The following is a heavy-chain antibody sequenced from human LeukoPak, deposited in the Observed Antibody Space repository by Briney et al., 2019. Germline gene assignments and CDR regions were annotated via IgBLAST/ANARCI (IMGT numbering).Heavy chain of an antibody. CDR2: LNHSGST. V-gene: IGHV4-34*01. CDR3: ARLGGGPKYNWFDP. J-gene: IGHJ5*02. CDR1: GGTCSGYY. Sequence: SENLSRTGAVYGGTCSGYYWSWIRQPPGKGLEWIGELNHSGSTNYNPSLKSRVTISVDTAKHQFSLKLSSVAAADTAVYYCARLGGGPKYNWFDPWGQGTLVSVSS. D-gene: IGHD3-10*01.